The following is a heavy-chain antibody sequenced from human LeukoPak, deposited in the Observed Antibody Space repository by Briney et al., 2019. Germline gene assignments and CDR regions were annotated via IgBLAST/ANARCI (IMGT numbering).Heavy chain of an antibody. CDR1: GYTFTSYG. CDR2: ISAYNGNT. D-gene: IGHD6-13*01. CDR3: ARDLYSSSWDDYYYYGMDV. Sequence: ASVKVSCKASGYTFTSYGISWVRQAPGQGLERMGWISAYNGNTNYAQKLQGRVTMTTDTSTSTAYMELRSLRSDDTAVYYCARDLYSSSWDDYYYYGMDVWGQGTTVTVSS. J-gene: IGHJ6*02. V-gene: IGHV1-18*01.